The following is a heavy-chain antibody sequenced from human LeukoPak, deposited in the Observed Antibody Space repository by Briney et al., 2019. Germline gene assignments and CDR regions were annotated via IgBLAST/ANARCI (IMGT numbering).Heavy chain of an antibody. CDR1: GFTFSSYA. J-gene: IGHJ4*02. V-gene: IGHV3-53*01. CDR2: IYSGGST. CDR3: ARINPYYDSSGSEGFDY. D-gene: IGHD3-22*01. Sequence: GGSLRLSCAASGFTFSSYAMSWVRQAPGKGLEWVSVIYSGGSTYYADSVKGRFTISRDNSKNTLYLQMNSLRAEDTAVYYCARINPYYDSSGSEGFDYWGQGTLVTVSS.